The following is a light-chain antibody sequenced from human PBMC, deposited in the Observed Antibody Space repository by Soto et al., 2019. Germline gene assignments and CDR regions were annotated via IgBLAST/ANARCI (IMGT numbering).Light chain of an antibody. CDR1: QGVSSNY. Sequence: EIVLTQPPGTLSLSPGERATLSCRASQGVSSNYLAWYQQKPGQAPRLLIYDASNRATGIPARFSGSGSGTDFTLTISSLEPEDFAVYYCQQYGSSPPWTFGQGTKVDIK. V-gene: IGKV3-20*01. CDR2: DAS. J-gene: IGKJ1*01. CDR3: QQYGSSPPWT.